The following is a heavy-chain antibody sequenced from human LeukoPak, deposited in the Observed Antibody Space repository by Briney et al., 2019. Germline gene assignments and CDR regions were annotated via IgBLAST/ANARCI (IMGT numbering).Heavy chain of an antibody. D-gene: IGHD3-22*01. CDR1: GGSISSYY. J-gene: IGHJ4*02. CDR2: IYHSGST. V-gene: IGHV4-59*08. Sequence: SETLSLTCTVSGGSISSYYWSWIRQPPGKGLEWIGSIYHSGSTYYNPSLKSRVTISVDTSKNQFSLKLSSVTAADTAVYYCATLGGIYYDSSGYYQLFDYWGQGTLVTVSS. CDR3: ATLGGIYYDSSGYYQLFDY.